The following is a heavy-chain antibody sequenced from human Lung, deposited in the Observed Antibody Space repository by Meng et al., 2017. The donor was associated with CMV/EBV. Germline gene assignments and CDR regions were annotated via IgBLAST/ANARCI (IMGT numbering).Heavy chain of an antibody. CDR3: AMGQFYKFRSDYQRLFDY. J-gene: IGHJ4*02. CDR2: ISGSGGST. Sequence: GGSLRLSCAASGFTFSSYALSWVRQAPGKGLEWVSAISGSGGSTYYADAVKGRFTISRDNSKNTLYVKMHSLRAEDTAVYFCAMGQFYKFRSDYQRLFDYWGQGTLVTVSS. D-gene: IGHD3-3*01. V-gene: IGHV3-23*01. CDR1: GFTFSSYA.